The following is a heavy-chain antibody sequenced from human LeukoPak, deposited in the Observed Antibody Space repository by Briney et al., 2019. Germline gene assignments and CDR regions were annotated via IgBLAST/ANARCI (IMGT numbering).Heavy chain of an antibody. J-gene: IGHJ4*02. V-gene: IGHV3-30-3*01. CDR2: ISYDGSNK. Sequence: GGSLRLSCAASGFTFSSYAMHWVRQAPGKGLEWVAVISYDGSNKYYADSVKGRFTISRDNSKNTLYLQMNSLRAEDTAVYYCARERARLFWSGLDYWGQGTLVTVSS. CDR1: GFTFSSYA. D-gene: IGHD3-3*01. CDR3: ARERARLFWSGLDY.